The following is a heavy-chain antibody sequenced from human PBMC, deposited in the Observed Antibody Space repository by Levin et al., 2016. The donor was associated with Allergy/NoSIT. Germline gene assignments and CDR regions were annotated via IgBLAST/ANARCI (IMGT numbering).Heavy chain of an antibody. V-gene: IGHV3-74*01. D-gene: IGHD3-10*01. CDR3: ARVDGSGSSQYRRPYYYYYGMDV. J-gene: IGHJ6*02. CDR1: GFTFSSYW. CDR2: INSDGSST. Sequence: GESLKISCAASGFTFSSYWMHWVRQAPGKGLVWVSRINSDGSSTSYADSVKGRFTISRDNAKNTLYLQMNSLRAEDTAVYYCARVDGSGSSQYRRPYYYYYGMDVWGQGTTVTVSS.